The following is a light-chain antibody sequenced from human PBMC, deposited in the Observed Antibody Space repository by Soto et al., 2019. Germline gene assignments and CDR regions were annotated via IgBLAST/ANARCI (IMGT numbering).Light chain of an antibody. J-gene: IGKJ1*01. CDR3: QQYGRPLWT. CDR1: QSVSSSY. V-gene: IGKV3-20*01. CDR2: GAS. Sequence: EIVLTQSPGTLSLSPGERATLSCRASQSVSSSYLAWYQQKPGQAPRLLIYGASSRATGIPDRFSGSGSGTDFPLTISRLEPEDFAVYYCQQYGRPLWTFGQGTKVEIK.